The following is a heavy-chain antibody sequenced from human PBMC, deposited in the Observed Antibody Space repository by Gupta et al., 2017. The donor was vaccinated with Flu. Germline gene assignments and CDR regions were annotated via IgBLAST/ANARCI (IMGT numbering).Heavy chain of an antibody. Sequence: QVQLVQSGAEVKKPGASVEVSCRASGYTFANYPIGWVRQAPEQGLEWMGWITTFNGDTNYAQNFQGRLTMTTDTSTSTVKMEVKSLRSDDTAVYYCARLGSYGSDPWGQGTLVTVSS. J-gene: IGHJ5*02. CDR2: ITTFNGDT. CDR3: ARLGSYGSDP. V-gene: IGHV1-18*01. CDR1: GYTFANYP. D-gene: IGHD4-17*01.